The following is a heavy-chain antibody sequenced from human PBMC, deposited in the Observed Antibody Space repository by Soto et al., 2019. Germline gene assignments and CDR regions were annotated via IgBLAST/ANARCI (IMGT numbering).Heavy chain of an antibody. J-gene: IGHJ4*02. CDR3: ARDRDGYRYGSTIDY. V-gene: IGHV3-33*01. D-gene: IGHD5-18*01. CDR1: GFTFSSYG. Sequence: QVQLVESGGGVVQPGRSLRLSCAASGFTFSSYGMHWVRQAPGKGLEWVAVIWYDGSNKYYADSVKGRFTISRDNSKNTVYLQMNSLRAEDTAVYYCARDRDGYRYGSTIDYWGQGTLVTVSS. CDR2: IWYDGSNK.